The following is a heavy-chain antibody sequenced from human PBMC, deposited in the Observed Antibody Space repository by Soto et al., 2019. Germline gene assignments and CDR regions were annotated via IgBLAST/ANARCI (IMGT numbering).Heavy chain of an antibody. V-gene: IGHV2-5*01. CDR1: GSSLSTFGMG. Sequence: SGPTLVNPTQTLTLTCTFSGSSLSTFGMGVGWIRQPPGKALEWLALIYWNDDKRYSPSLNSRLTIAKDTSQNLVVLTMSNVDPVAAATYYCLNSPESFTSDYWGQGTLVTVSS. CDR2: IYWNDDK. J-gene: IGHJ4*02. CDR3: LNSPESFTSDY.